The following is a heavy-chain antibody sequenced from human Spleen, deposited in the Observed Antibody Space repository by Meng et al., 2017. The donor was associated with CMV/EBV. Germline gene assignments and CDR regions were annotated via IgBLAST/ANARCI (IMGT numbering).Heavy chain of an antibody. J-gene: IGHJ4*02. CDR2: IRYDVSNK. D-gene: IGHD3-22*01. CDR1: GFGFRNYG. CDR3: AKDLYDSSGDRMFDY. Sequence: GGSLRLSCATSGFGFRNYGMHWVRQAPGKGLEWVAFIRYDVSNKLYADSVKGRFTISRDNPKNTLYLQMNSLRAEDTAVYYCAKDLYDSSGDRMFDYWGQGTLVTVSS. V-gene: IGHV3-30*02.